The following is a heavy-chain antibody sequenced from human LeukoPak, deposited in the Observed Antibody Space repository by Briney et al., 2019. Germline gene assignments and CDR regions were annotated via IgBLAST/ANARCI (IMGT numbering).Heavy chain of an antibody. CDR1: GFTFDDYA. D-gene: IGHD6-13*01. Sequence: GGSLRLSCAASGFTFDDYAMHWVRQAPGKGLEWVSGISWNSGSIGYADSVEGRFTISRDNAKNSLYLQMNSLRAEDMALYYCATDSLIAAAGTKDSPWGQGTLVTVSS. CDR3: ATDSLIAAAGTKDSP. CDR2: ISWNSGSI. J-gene: IGHJ5*02. V-gene: IGHV3-9*03.